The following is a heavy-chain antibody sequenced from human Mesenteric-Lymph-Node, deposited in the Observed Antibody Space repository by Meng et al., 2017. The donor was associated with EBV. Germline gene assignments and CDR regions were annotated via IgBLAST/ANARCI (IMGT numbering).Heavy chain of an antibody. D-gene: IGHD4-11*01. V-gene: IGHV4-34*01. Sequence: HGHLKQWGAGLLKPSEALSLTCAVYGGSCSGYYWTWIRQSPGKGLEWIGESNQSGSTSYNPSLKSRVTISVDTSQNQFSLKLSSVTAADTAVYYCARGKTVGRSPWFDPWGQGTLVTVSS. CDR2: SNQSGST. J-gene: IGHJ5*02. CDR1: GGSCSGYY. CDR3: ARGKTVGRSPWFDP.